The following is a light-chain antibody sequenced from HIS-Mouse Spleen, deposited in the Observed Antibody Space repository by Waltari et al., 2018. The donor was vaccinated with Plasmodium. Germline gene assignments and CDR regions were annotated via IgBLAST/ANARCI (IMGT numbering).Light chain of an antibody. CDR2: AAS. CDR1: HGISSC. J-gene: IGKJ4*01. V-gene: IGKV1-12*01. CDR3: QQANSFPLT. Sequence: DIQTTQSPSSVSASVVDRVTITRRASHGISSCLAWYHQRPGKAPKLLIYAASSLQSGVPSRFSGSGSGTDFTLTISSLQPEDFATYYCQQANSFPLTFGGGTKVEIK.